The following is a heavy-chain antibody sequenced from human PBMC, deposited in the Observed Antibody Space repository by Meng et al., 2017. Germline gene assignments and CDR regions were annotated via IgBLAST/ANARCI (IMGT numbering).Heavy chain of an antibody. CDR2: SNHRGST. CDR1: GGSFSGYY. D-gene: IGHD3-10*01. CDR3: ARGRLGAYGSGSHEDY. V-gene: IGHV4-34*01. J-gene: IGHJ4*02. Sequence: QLHRAGAGVFEPSGTLPRLCSVSGGSFSGYYCSWIRQHPWRGLLWIGESNHRGSTNYNPSLNSRVTITVYTAKNQFSLKLRSVTVAHTAVYYCARGRLGAYGSGSHEDYWGQGTLVTVSS.